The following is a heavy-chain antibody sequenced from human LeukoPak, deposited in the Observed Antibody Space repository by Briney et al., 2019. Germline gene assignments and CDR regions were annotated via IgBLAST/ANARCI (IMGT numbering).Heavy chain of an antibody. CDR1: GGSFSGYY. CDR3: ARRPYSYYYFDY. V-gene: IGHV4-34*01. CDR2: INHSGST. Sequence: PSETLSLTCAVYGGSFSGYYWSWIRQPPGKGLEWIGEINHSGSTNYNPSLKSRVTISVDTSKNQFSLKLSSVTAADTAVYYCARRPYSYYYFDYWGQGALVTVSS. J-gene: IGHJ4*02. D-gene: IGHD4-4*01.